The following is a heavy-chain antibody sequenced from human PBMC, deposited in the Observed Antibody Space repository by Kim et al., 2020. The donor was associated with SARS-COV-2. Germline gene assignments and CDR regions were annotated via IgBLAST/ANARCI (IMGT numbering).Heavy chain of an antibody. Sequence: ASVKVSCKASGYTFTSYAMHWVRQAPGQRLEWMGWINAGNGNTKYSQKFQGRVTITRDTSASTAYMELSSLRYEDTAVYYCARLSMVRVSFPAFDIWGPGTMVTVSS. CDR1: GYTFTSYA. V-gene: IGHV1-3*01. D-gene: IGHD3-10*01. CDR3: ARLSMVRVSFPAFDI. J-gene: IGHJ3*02. CDR2: INAGNGNT.